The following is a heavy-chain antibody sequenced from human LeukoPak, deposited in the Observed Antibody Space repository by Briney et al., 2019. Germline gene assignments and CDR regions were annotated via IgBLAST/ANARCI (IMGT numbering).Heavy chain of an antibody. CDR3: ARQNSGYDRLGYFDY. D-gene: IGHD5-12*01. J-gene: IGHJ4*02. CDR1: GGSISSYY. Sequence: SETLSLTCTVSGGSISSYYWSWIRQPPGKGLEWIGYIYYSGSTNYNPSFKSRVTISVDTSKNQFSLKLSSVTAADTAVYYCARQNSGYDRLGYFDYWGQGTLVTVSS. V-gene: IGHV4-59*01. CDR2: IYYSGST.